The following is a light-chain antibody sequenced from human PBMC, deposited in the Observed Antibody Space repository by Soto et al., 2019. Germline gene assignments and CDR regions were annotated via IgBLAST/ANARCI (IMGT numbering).Light chain of an antibody. Sequence: QSALTQPASVSGSPGQSITISCTGTSSDVGGYNYVSWYQQQPGKAPKFMIYDASNRPSGVSNRFSGSKSGNTASLTISGLQAEDEADYYCCSYTTSNTRQIVFGTGTKLTVL. CDR3: CSYTTSNTRQIV. CDR1: SSDVGGYNY. V-gene: IGLV2-14*01. J-gene: IGLJ1*01. CDR2: DAS.